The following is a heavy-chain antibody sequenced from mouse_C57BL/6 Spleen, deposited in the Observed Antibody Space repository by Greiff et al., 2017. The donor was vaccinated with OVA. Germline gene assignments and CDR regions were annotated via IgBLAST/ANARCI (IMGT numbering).Heavy chain of an antibody. Sequence: DVMLVESGGGLVKPGGSLKLSCAASGFTFSSYAMSWVRQTPEKRLEWVATISDGGSYTYYPDNVKGRFTISRDNAKNNLYLQMSHLKSEDTAMYYCARDTRDSLGWAMDYWGQGTSVTVAS. CDR1: GFTFSSYA. V-gene: IGHV5-4*01. D-gene: IGHD3-2*02. J-gene: IGHJ4*01. CDR3: ARDTRDSLGWAMDY. CDR2: ISDGGSYT.